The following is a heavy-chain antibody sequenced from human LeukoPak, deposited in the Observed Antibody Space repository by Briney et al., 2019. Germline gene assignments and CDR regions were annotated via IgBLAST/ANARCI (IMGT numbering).Heavy chain of an antibody. J-gene: IGHJ6*02. CDR3: ARDSTIFGVVIIPQYYYYGMDV. V-gene: IGHV3-48*03. CDR1: GFTFSSYE. CDR2: ISSSGSTI. D-gene: IGHD3-3*01. Sequence: GGSLRLSCAASGFTFSSYEMNWVRQAPGEGLEWVSYISSSGSTIYYADSVKGRFTISRDNAKNSLYLQMNSLRAEDTAVYYCARDSTIFGVVIIPQYYYYGMDVWGQGTTVTVSS.